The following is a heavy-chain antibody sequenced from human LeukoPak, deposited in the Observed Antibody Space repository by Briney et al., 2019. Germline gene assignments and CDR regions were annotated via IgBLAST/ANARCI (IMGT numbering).Heavy chain of an antibody. J-gene: IGHJ4*02. Sequence: PGGSLRLSCAASGFTFRDYYMSWIRQAPGKGLEWVSAISGSGASTYYADSVKGRFTISRDNSKNTLYLQMNSLRAEDTAVYYCARRVGYSYGYFDYWGQGTLVTVSS. CDR3: ARRVGYSYGYFDY. D-gene: IGHD5-18*01. V-gene: IGHV3-23*01. CDR1: GFTFRDYY. CDR2: ISGSGAST.